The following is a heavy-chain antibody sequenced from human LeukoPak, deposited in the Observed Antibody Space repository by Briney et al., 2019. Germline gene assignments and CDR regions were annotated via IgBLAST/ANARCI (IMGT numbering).Heavy chain of an antibody. CDR3: ARHPYSGSYHFDY. Sequence: ASVKVSCKASGYTLTGYYMHWVRQAPGQGLEWMGWINPNSGGTNSAQKFQGRVTMTRDTSISTANMELSRLTSDDTAVYYCARHPYSGSYHFDYWGQGTLVTVSS. J-gene: IGHJ4*02. D-gene: IGHD1-26*01. V-gene: IGHV1-2*02. CDR2: INPNSGGT. CDR1: GYTLTGYY.